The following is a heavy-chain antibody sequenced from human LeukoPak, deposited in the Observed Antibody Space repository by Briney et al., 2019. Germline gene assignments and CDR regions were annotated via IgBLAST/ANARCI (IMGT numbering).Heavy chain of an antibody. J-gene: IGHJ4*02. D-gene: IGHD4-23*01. Sequence: ASVKVSCKASGGTFSGYAISWVRQAPGQGLEWMGGIIPIFGTANYAQKFQGRVTITTDESTSTAYMELSSLRSEDTAVYYCARAYGGNSGPFDYWGQGTLVTVSS. CDR3: ARAYGGNSGPFDY. V-gene: IGHV1-69*05. CDR2: IIPIFGTA. CDR1: GGTFSGYA.